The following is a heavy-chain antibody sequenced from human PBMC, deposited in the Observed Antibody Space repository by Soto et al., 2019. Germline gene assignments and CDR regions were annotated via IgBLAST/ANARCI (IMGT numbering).Heavy chain of an antibody. CDR1: GGSFSGYY. Sequence: QVQLQQWGAGLLKPSETLSLTCAVYGGSFSGYYWSWIRQPPGKGLEWIGEINHSGSTNYNPSLKSRVTISVDTSTNQFSLKLSSVTAADTAVYYCARARYCSSTSCYREGYFDYWGQGTLVTVSS. CDR2: INHSGST. V-gene: IGHV4-34*01. D-gene: IGHD2-2*01. CDR3: ARARYCSSTSCYREGYFDY. J-gene: IGHJ4*02.